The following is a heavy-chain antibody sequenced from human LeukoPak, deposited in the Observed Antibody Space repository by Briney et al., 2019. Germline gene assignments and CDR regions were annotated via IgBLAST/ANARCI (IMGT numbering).Heavy chain of an antibody. CDR1: GFTFSSYG. J-gene: IGHJ4*02. CDR3: AAGSRVTTLVYFDY. Sequence: GGSLRLSCAASGFTFSSYGMSWVRQAPGKGLEWVSAISGGGGSTYYADSVKGRFTISRDNSKNTLYLQMNSLRAEDTAVYYCAAGSRVTTLVYFDYWGQGTLVTVSS. V-gene: IGHV3-23*01. CDR2: ISGGGGST. D-gene: IGHD2/OR15-2a*01.